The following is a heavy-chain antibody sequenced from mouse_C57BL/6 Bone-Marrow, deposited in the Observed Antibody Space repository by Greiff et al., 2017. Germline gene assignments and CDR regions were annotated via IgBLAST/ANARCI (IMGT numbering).Heavy chain of an antibody. J-gene: IGHJ1*03. CDR3: ASFYDGPFGV. CDR2: INPNNGGT. V-gene: IGHV1-18*01. Sequence: DVKLQESGPELVKPGASVKIPCKASGYTFTDYNMDWVKQSHGKSLEWIGDINPNNGGTIYNQKFKGKATLTVDKSSSTAYMELRSLTSEDTAVYYCASFYDGPFGVWGTGTTVTVSS. CDR1: GYTFTDYN. D-gene: IGHD2-3*01.